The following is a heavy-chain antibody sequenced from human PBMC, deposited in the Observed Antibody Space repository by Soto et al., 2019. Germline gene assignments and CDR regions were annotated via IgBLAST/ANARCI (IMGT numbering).Heavy chain of an antibody. CDR2: ISSSSSYI. V-gene: IGHV3-21*01. CDR1: GFTFSSYS. Sequence: WGSLRLSCAASGFTFSSYSMNWVRQAPGKGLEWVSSISSSSSYIYYADSVKGRFTISRDDAKNSLYLQMNSLRAEDTAVYYCARDRIAVAGPGYYYGMDVWGQGTTVTVSS. D-gene: IGHD6-19*01. CDR3: ARDRIAVAGPGYYYGMDV. J-gene: IGHJ6*02.